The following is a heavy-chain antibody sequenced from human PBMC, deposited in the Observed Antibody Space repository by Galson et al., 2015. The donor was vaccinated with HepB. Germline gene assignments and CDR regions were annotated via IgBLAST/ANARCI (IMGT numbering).Heavy chain of an antibody. CDR3: TTDPLYSGSYQVDY. J-gene: IGHJ4*02. CDR2: IKSKTDGGTT. Sequence: SLRLSCAASGFTFSNAWMSWVRQAPGKGLEWVGRIKSKTDGGTTDYAAPVKGRFTISRGDSKNTLYLQMNSLKTEDTAVYYCTTDPLYSGSYQVDYWGQGTLVTVSS. D-gene: IGHD1-26*01. CDR1: GFTFSNAW. V-gene: IGHV3-15*01.